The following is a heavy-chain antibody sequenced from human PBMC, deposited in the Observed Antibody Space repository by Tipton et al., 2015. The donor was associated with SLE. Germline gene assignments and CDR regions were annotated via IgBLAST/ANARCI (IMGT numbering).Heavy chain of an antibody. CDR3: VGDSRKRDY. Sequence: TLSLTCTVSGRSISPYYWSWIRQPPGKGLEWIGEIFYSGSTNYNPSLQSRITMSVDTSKNQFSLKLNSVTAADTAVYYCVGDSRKRDYWGQGTLFTVSS. CDR2: IFYSGST. CDR1: GRSISPYY. V-gene: IGHV4-59*01. J-gene: IGHJ4*02. D-gene: IGHD2-2*01.